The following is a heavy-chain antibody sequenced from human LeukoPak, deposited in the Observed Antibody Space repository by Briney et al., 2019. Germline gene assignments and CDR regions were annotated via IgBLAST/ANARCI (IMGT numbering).Heavy chain of an antibody. V-gene: IGHV4-59*01. D-gene: IGHD3-22*01. Sequence: SETLSLTCTVAGGSISNYYWSWIRQPPGTGLEWIGYISYSVNTNYNPSLKSRVTISVDTSKNQFSLKLSSVTAADTAVYYCARGGTMIVVVISDAFDISGQGTMVTVSS. J-gene: IGHJ3*02. CDR1: GGSISNYY. CDR2: ISYSVNT. CDR3: ARGGTMIVVVISDAFDI.